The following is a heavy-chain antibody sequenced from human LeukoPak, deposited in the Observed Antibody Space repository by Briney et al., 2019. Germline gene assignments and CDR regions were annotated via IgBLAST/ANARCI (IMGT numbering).Heavy chain of an antibody. D-gene: IGHD2-21*02. Sequence: GGSLRLSCAASGFTFSSYAMSWVRQAPGKGLEWVSAISGSGGSTYYADSVKGRFTISRDNSKNTLYLQMNSLRAEDTAVYYCAKDARKIVVVTAILPDYWGQGTPVTVSS. CDR3: AKDARKIVVVTAILPDY. J-gene: IGHJ4*02. CDR1: GFTFSSYA. V-gene: IGHV3-23*01. CDR2: ISGSGGST.